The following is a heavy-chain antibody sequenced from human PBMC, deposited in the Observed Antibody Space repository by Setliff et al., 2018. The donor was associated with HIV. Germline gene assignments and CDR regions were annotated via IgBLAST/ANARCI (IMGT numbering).Heavy chain of an antibody. J-gene: IGHJ6*03. V-gene: IGHV4-59*11. CDR1: GGSMNSHY. CDR3: ARGVVDYDFWSGSGDYYYMDV. Sequence: SETLSLTCTVSGGSMNSHYWSWIRQSPGRGLEWIGYIYYSVSTKYNPSLKSRVSMSIDTSKNQFTLKMSSVTAADTAVYYCARGVVDYDFWSGSGDYYYMDVWGKGTTVTVSS. CDR2: IYYSVST. D-gene: IGHD3-3*01.